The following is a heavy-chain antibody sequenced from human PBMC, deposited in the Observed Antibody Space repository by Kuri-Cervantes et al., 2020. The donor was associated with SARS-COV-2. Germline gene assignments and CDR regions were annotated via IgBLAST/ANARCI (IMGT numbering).Heavy chain of an antibody. J-gene: IGHJ4*02. CDR3: AKDQARYDYVWGSPDY. Sequence: KFSCAAGYTFTSYGISWVRQAPGQGLEWMGWISAYNGNTNYAQKLQGRVTMTTDTSTSTAYMELRSLRSDDTAVYYCAKDQARYDYVWGSPDYWGQGTLVTVSS. CDR2: ISAYNGNT. CDR1: GYTFTSYG. D-gene: IGHD3-16*01. V-gene: IGHV1-18*01.